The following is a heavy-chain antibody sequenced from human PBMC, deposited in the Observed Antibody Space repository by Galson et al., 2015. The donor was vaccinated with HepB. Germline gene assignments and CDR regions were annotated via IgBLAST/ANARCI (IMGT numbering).Heavy chain of an antibody. Sequence: SVKVSCKASGGTFSSYAISWVRQAPGQGLEWMGGIIPIFGTANYAQKFQGRVTITADESTSTAYMELSSLRSEDTAVYYCARGPRELWWGRYFDLWGRGTLVTVSS. CDR3: ARGPRELWWGRYFDL. CDR2: IIPIFGTA. D-gene: IGHD3-16*01. J-gene: IGHJ2*01. V-gene: IGHV1-69*13. CDR1: GGTFSSYA.